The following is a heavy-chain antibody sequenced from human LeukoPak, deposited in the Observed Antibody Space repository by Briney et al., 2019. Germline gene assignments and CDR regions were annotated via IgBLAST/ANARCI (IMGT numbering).Heavy chain of an antibody. V-gene: IGHV3-15*07. Sequence: PGGSLRLSCSASGLTVTNAWMNWVRQAPGEGLDWVGRIASKTDGGATDYAAPVKGRFTISRDDSKSIAYLQMNSLKTEDTAVYYCTRVSPVTQAYNWNDRAHFDYWGQGTLVTVSS. CDR1: GLTVTNAW. J-gene: IGHJ4*02. D-gene: IGHD1-20*01. CDR2: IASKTDGGAT. CDR3: TRVSPVTQAYNWNDRAHFDY.